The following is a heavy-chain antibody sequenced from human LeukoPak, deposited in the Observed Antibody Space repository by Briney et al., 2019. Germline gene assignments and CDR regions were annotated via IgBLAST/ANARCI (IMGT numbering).Heavy chain of an antibody. CDR3: ARFSSGWFYFDY. J-gene: IGHJ4*02. CDR2: VSNSGSA. CDR1: GGSISKSSYY. Sequence: PSETLSLTCIVSGGSISKSSYYWAWIRQPPGKGLEWIGSVSNSGSAYYNASLKSRVTISVDTSKNHFSLKVSSVTAADTAIYYCARFSSGWFYFDYWGQGTLVTVSS. V-gene: IGHV4-39*07. D-gene: IGHD6-19*01.